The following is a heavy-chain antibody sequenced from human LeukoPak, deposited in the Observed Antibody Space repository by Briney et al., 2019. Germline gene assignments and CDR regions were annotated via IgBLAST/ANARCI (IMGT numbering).Heavy chain of an antibody. V-gene: IGHV4-59*01. CDR2: IYYSGST. CDR1: GGSISSYY. Sequence: SETLSLTCTVSGGSISSYYWSWIRQPPGRGLEWIGYIYYSGSTNYNPSLKSRVTISVDRSKNQFSLKLSSVTAADTAVYYCARETGTTGTAYDAFDIWGQGTMVTVSS. CDR3: ARETGTTGTAYDAFDI. J-gene: IGHJ3*02. D-gene: IGHD1-1*01.